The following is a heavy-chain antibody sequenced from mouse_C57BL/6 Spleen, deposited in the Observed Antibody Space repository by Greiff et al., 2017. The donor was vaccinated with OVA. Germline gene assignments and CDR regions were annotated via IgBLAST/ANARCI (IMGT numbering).Heavy chain of an antibody. Sequence: VQLHPSGPELVKPGASVKISCKASGYTFTDYYMNWVKQSHGKSLEWIGDINPNNGGTSYNQKFKGKATLTVDKSSSTAYMELRSLTSEDSAVYYCARWLITTVVAPGMDYWGQGTSVTVSS. CDR2: INPNNGGT. CDR3: ARWLITTVVAPGMDY. D-gene: IGHD1-1*01. CDR1: GYTFTDYY. J-gene: IGHJ4*01. V-gene: IGHV1-26*01.